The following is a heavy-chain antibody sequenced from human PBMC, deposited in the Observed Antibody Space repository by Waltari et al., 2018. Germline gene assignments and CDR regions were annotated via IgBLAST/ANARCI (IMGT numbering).Heavy chain of an antibody. CDR1: GFTFSSYW. J-gene: IGHJ4*02. CDR3: ARDTGAAPSQ. D-gene: IGHD6-6*01. V-gene: IGHV3-7*01. Sequence: EVQLVESGGGLVQPGGSLRLSCAASGFTFSSYWMSWVRQAPGKGLEWVANIKQDGSEKYYGDSVKGRVTIARDNAKNSLYLQMNSLRAEDTAVYYCARDTGAAPSQWGQGTLVTVSS. CDR2: IKQDGSEK.